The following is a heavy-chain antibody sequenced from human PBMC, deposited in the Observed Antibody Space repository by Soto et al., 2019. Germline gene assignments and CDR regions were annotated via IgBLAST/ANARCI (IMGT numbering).Heavy chain of an antibody. V-gene: IGHV3-30*18. CDR3: AKDSYYDFWSGYYTDYYYYGMDV. D-gene: IGHD3-3*01. J-gene: IGHJ6*02. CDR2: ISYDGSNK. CDR1: GFTFSSYG. Sequence: QVQLVESGGGAVQPGRSLRLSCAASGFTFSSYGMHWVRQAPGKGLEWVAVISYDGSNKYYADSVKGRFTISRDNSKNTLYLQMNSLRAEDTAVYYCAKDSYYDFWSGYYTDYYYYGMDVWGQGTTVTVSS.